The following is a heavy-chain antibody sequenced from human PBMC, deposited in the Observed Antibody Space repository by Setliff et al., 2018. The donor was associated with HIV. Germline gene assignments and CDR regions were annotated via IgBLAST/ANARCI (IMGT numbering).Heavy chain of an antibody. Sequence: GESLKISCKGSGYSFSSYWIGWVRQMPGKGLEFMGLLYPADSNIRYSPSFQGQVTISADKSISTAYLQWSSLKASDTAMYYCANSHSAYFVDAFDIWGQGTMVTVSS. CDR3: ANSHSAYFVDAFDI. CDR2: LYPADSNI. D-gene: IGHD3-22*01. J-gene: IGHJ3*02. V-gene: IGHV5-51*01. CDR1: GYSFSSYW.